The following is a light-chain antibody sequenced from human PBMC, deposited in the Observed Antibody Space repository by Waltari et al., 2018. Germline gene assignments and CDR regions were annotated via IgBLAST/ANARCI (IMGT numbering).Light chain of an antibody. CDR1: SSNIGAGYD. V-gene: IGLV1-40*01. Sequence: QSVLTQPPSVSGAPGQRVTISCTGSSSNIGAGYDVHWYQQLPGTAPKLLIYGDGNRPSGVPDRVSGSKAGTSASLAITGLQAEDEADYYCQSYDSSLSGSEVFGGGTKLTVL. J-gene: IGLJ2*01. CDR2: GDG. CDR3: QSYDSSLSGSEV.